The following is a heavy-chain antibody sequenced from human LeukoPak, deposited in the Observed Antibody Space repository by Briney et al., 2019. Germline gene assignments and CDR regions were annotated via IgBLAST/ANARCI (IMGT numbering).Heavy chain of an antibody. Sequence: ASVKVSRKASGYTFTSYGISWVRQAPGQGLEWMGWISAYNGNTNYAQKLQGRVTMTTDTSTSTAYMELRSLRSDDTAVYYCARDLIVVVPAARVFDPWGQGTLVTVSS. CDR3: ARDLIVVVPAARVFDP. J-gene: IGHJ5*02. D-gene: IGHD2-2*01. CDR1: GYTFTSYG. CDR2: ISAYNGNT. V-gene: IGHV1-18*01.